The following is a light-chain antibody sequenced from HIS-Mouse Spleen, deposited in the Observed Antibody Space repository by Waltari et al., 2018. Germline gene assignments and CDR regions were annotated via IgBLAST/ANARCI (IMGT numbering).Light chain of an antibody. J-gene: IGLJ2*01. CDR2: DVS. CDR3: SSYTSSSLNVV. Sequence: QSALPQPASVSGSPGQSITISCTGTSSDVGGYNYVSWYQQHPCKSPKLMIYDVSNRPSGVSNRFPGSKSGNTASLTISGLQAEDEADYYCSSYTSSSLNVVFGGGTKLTVL. CDR1: SSDVGGYNY. V-gene: IGLV2-14*03.